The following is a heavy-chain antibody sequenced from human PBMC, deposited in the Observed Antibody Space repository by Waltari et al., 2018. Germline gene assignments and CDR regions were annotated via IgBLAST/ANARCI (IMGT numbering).Heavy chain of an antibody. J-gene: IGHJ4*02. CDR3: ATSSPGGPDY. CDR2: INHSGST. Sequence: QVQLQQWGAGLLKPSETLSLTCAVYGGSFSGYYWSWIRQPPGKGLEWIGEINHSGSTNYNPSLKSRVTISVDTSKNQFSLKLSSVTAADTAVYYCATSSPGGPDYWGQGTLVIVSS. V-gene: IGHV4-34*01. CDR1: GGSFSGYY. D-gene: IGHD3-16*01.